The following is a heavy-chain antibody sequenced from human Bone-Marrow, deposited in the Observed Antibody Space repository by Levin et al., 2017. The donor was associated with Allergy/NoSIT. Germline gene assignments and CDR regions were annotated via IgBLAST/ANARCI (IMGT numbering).Heavy chain of an antibody. CDR3: ARDRGRYSGYFLGEGVSYYYYGMDV. CDR1: GFTVSSNY. V-gene: IGHV3-53*01. J-gene: IGHJ6*02. D-gene: IGHD5-12*01. Sequence: GESLKISCAASGFTVSSNYMSWVRQAPGKGLEWVSVIYSGGSTYYADSVKGRFTISRDNSKNTLYLQMNSLRAEDTAVYYCARDRGRYSGYFLGEGVSYYYYGMDVWGQGTTVTVSS. CDR2: IYSGGST.